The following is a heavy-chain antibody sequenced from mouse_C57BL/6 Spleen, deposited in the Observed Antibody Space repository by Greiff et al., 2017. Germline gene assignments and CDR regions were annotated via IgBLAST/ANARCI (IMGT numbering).Heavy chain of an antibody. CDR2: ISYDGSN. CDR3: ARKGYDYDSWFAY. J-gene: IGHJ3*01. CDR1: GYSITSGYY. V-gene: IGHV3-6*01. D-gene: IGHD2-4*01. Sequence: EVKLMESGPGLVKPSQSLSLTCSVTGYSITSGYYWNWIRQFPGNKLEWMGYISYDGSNNYNPSLKNRISITRDTSKNQFFLKLNSVTTEDTATYYCARKGYDYDSWFAYWGQGTLVTVSA.